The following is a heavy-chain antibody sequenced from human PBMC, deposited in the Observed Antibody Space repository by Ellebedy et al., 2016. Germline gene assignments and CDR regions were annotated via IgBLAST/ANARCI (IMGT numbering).Heavy chain of an antibody. CDR3: VRVGDYYDSGGYLTTHAFDV. J-gene: IGHJ3*01. CDR1: GYTFTSYG. V-gene: IGHV1-18*01. Sequence: ASVKVSCKASGYTFTSYGISWVRQAPGQGLEWMGWISTYDGNTNYAQNLQGRVTMTRDTSTTTAYMELRSLRSDDTAVYYCVRVGDYYDSGGYLTTHAFDVWGQGTIVTVSS. D-gene: IGHD3-22*01. CDR2: ISTYDGNT.